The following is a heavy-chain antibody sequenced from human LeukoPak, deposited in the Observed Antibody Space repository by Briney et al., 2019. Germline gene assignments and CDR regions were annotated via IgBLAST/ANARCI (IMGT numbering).Heavy chain of an antibody. CDR1: GGSISSYY. CDR3: ARGLCSSTSCSPYYYYGMDV. D-gene: IGHD2-2*01. Sequence: PSETLSLTCTVSGGSISSYYWSWIRQPPGKGLEWIGYIYYSGSTNYNPSLKSRVTISVDTSKNQFSLKLSSVTAADTAVYYCARGLCSSTSCSPYYYYGMDVWGQGTTVTVSS. V-gene: IGHV4-59*01. CDR2: IYYSGST. J-gene: IGHJ6*02.